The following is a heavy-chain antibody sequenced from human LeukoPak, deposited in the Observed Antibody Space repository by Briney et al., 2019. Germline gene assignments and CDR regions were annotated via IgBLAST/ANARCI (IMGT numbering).Heavy chain of an antibody. Sequence: NPSETLSLTCTVSGGSISSSSYYWGWIRQPPGKGLEWIGSIYYSGNTYYNPSLKSRVTISVDTSKSQFSLRLSSVTAADTAVYYCATIPTSPWYFDLWGRGTLVTVSS. J-gene: IGHJ2*01. CDR1: GGSISSSSYY. D-gene: IGHD2-2*02. V-gene: IGHV4-39*07. CDR3: ATIPTSPWYFDL. CDR2: IYYSGNT.